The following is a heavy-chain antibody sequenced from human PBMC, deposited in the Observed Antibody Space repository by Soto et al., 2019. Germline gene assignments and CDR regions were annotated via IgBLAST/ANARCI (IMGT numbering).Heavy chain of an antibody. CDR1: GYTLTELS. Sequence: AASVKVSCKVSGYTLTELSMHWVRQAPGKGLEWMGGFDPEDGETIYAQKFQGRVTMTEDTSTDTAYMELSSLRSEDTAVYYCATPRSGANDGPFDYWGQGTLVTVSS. CDR2: FDPEDGET. J-gene: IGHJ4*02. V-gene: IGHV1-24*01. CDR3: ATPRSGANDGPFDY. D-gene: IGHD1-1*01.